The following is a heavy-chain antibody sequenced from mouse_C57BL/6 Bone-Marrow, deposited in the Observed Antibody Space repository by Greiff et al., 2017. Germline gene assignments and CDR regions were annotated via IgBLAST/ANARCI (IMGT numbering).Heavy chain of an antibody. D-gene: IGHD2-2*01. Sequence: EVKLVESGGGLVQPGGSLKLSCAASGFTFSDYYMYWVRQTPEKRLEWVAYISNGGGSTYYPDTVKGRITISRDNAKNTLYLQMSRLKSEDTAMYYCARRGYYGYSAWFACWGQGTLVTVSA. CDR3: ARRGYYGYSAWFAC. V-gene: IGHV5-12*01. J-gene: IGHJ3*01. CDR1: GFTFSDYY. CDR2: ISNGGGST.